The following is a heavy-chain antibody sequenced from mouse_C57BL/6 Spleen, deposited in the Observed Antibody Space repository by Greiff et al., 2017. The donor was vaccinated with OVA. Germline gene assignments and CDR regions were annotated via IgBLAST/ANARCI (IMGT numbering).Heavy chain of an antibody. V-gene: IGHV7-3*01. Sequence: EVKLEESGGGLVQPGGSLSLSCAASGFTFTDYYMSWVRQPPGKALEWLGFIRNKANGYTTEYSASVKGRFTISRDNSQSILYLQMNALRAEDSATYYCARYKGWYFDVWGTGTTVTVSS. J-gene: IGHJ1*03. CDR1: GFTFTDYY. CDR2: IRNKANGYTT. CDR3: ARYKGWYFDV.